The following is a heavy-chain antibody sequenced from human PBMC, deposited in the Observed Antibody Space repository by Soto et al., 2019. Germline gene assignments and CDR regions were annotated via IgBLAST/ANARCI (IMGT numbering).Heavy chain of an antibody. V-gene: IGHV4-31*03. Sequence: PSETLSLTCTVSGGSISSGGYYWSWIRQHPGKGLEWIGYIYYSGSTYYNPSLKSRVTISVDTSKNQFSLKLSSVTAADTAVYYCARVRLYSSSWYLVSPYYFDYWGQGTLVTVSS. CDR3: ARVRLYSSSWYLVSPYYFDY. D-gene: IGHD6-13*01. CDR1: GGSISSGGYY. J-gene: IGHJ4*02. CDR2: IYYSGST.